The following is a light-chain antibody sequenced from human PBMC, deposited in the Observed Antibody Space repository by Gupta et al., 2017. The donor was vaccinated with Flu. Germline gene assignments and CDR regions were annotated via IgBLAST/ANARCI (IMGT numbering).Light chain of an antibody. V-gene: IGKV2-28*01. J-gene: IGKJ5*01. CDR2: LGS. Sequence: TPGEPASISCRSSQSLLQSNGYNYLHWYLQRPGQSPQLLIYLGSNRASGLPDRFSGSGSGTDFTLKISGVEAEDVGVYYCMQALQTPLITFGQGTRLEIK. CDR3: MQALQTPLIT. CDR1: QSLLQSNGYNY.